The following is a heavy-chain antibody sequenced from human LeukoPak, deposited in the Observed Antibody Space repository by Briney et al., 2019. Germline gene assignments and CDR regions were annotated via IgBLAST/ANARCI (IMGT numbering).Heavy chain of an antibody. CDR1: GFTFSSYA. Sequence: GGSLRLSCAASGFTFSSYAMSWVRQAPGKGLEWVSAISGSGGSTYYADSVKGRFTISRDNSKNTLYLQMNSLRAEDTAVYYCASQRYCGGTGCSRDNYQLDYWGQGLLVTVSS. V-gene: IGHV3-23*01. CDR3: ASQRYCGGTGCSRDNYQLDY. D-gene: IGHD2-21*01. J-gene: IGHJ4*02. CDR2: ISGSGGST.